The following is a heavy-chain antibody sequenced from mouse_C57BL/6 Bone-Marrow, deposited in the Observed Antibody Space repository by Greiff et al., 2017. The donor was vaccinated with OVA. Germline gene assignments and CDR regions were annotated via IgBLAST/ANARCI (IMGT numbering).Heavy chain of an antibody. CDR1: GFTFSSYA. CDR2: LSDGGSYT. J-gene: IGHJ1*03. Sequence: EVKVVESGGGLVKPGGSLKLSCAASGFTFSSYAMSWVRQTPEKRLAWVATLSDGGSYTYYPDNVKGRFTISRDNAKHNLYLQMSHLKSEDTAMYYCAAVVARGYFDVWGTGTTVTVSS. D-gene: IGHD1-1*01. CDR3: AAVVARGYFDV. V-gene: IGHV5-4*03.